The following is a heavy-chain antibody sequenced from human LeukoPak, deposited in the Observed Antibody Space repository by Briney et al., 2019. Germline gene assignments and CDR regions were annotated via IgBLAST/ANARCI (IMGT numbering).Heavy chain of an antibody. D-gene: IGHD6-13*01. CDR1: GFTFSSYA. CDR3: AKSVAAALEYLHH. J-gene: IGHJ1*01. CDR2: ISYDGSNK. Sequence: QSGGSLRLSCAASGFTFSSYAMHWVRQAPGKGLEWVAVISYDGSNKYYADSVKGRFTISRDNSKNTLFLQMNSLRAEDTAVYYCAKSVAAALEYLHHWGQGTLVTVSS. V-gene: IGHV3-30-3*02.